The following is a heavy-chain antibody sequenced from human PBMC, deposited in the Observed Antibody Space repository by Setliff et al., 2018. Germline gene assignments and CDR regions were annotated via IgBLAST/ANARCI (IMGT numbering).Heavy chain of an antibody. CDR3: ASSRTWIPVLDY. Sequence: PGGSLRLSCAASGFTSGFSFSNFNMHWVRQAPGKGLEWVAVIWYGGSNKYYADSVKGRFTISRDNAKSSLYLQMNSLSAEDTAIYYCASSRTWIPVLDYCGQGTLVTVSS. J-gene: IGHJ4*02. V-gene: IGHV3-33*03. CDR1: GFSFSNFN. D-gene: IGHD5-12*01. CDR2: IWYGGSNK.